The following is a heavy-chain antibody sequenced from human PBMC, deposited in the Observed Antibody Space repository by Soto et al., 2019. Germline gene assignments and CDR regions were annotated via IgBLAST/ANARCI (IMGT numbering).Heavy chain of an antibody. J-gene: IGHJ4*01. CDR2: INPNKGCT. D-gene: IGHD3-10*01. CDR3: ARRESYGSGSYSLDY. CDR1: GYTFSDYY. Sequence: ASVKVSCKASGYTFSDYYVHWVLQAPGQGLEWMGWINPNKGCTNLAQNFQGRVTLTRDTSINTAYLELSRLRPGDTAVYYCARRESYGSGSYSLDYWGQGTPVTVSS. V-gene: IGHV1-2*02.